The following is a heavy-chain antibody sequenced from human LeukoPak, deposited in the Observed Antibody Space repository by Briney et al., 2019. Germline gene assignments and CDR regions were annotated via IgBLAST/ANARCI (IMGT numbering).Heavy chain of an antibody. Sequence: SETLSLTCTVSSGSISTSNYYWGWVRQPPGKALEWIGNIFYSGSTYYSPSLKSRVTISLDTSRNQFSLRLSSLTAADTAVYYCARVSGQFYFYYYMDVWGKGTTVTISS. CDR2: IFYSGST. J-gene: IGHJ6*03. D-gene: IGHD6-19*01. CDR3: ARVSGQFYFYYYMDV. CDR1: SGSISTSNYY. V-gene: IGHV4-39*01.